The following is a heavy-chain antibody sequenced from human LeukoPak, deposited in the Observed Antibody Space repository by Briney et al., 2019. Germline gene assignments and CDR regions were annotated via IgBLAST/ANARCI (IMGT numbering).Heavy chain of an antibody. CDR2: IYYSGST. Sequence: SETLSLTCTVSGGSISSYYWSWIRQPPGKGLEWIGYIYYSGSTNYNPSLTSRVTISVDTSKNQFSLKLSSVTAADTAVYYCASNTVTIRRNEQYYYYYMDVWGKGTTVTVSS. V-gene: IGHV4-59*01. CDR3: ASNTVTIRRNEQYYYYYMDV. CDR1: GGSISSYY. J-gene: IGHJ6*03. D-gene: IGHD4-11*01.